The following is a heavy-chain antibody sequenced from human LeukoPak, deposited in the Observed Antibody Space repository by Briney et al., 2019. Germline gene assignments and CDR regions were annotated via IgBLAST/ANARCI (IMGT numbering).Heavy chain of an antibody. D-gene: IGHD2-15*01. CDR3: ALRYCSGGSCQDY. J-gene: IGHJ4*02. V-gene: IGHV3-23*01. Sequence: PGVSLRLFCAVSGLPFSSYAMSWVREAPGKGLEWVSAISGSGGSTYYADSVKRRFTISRDNSKNTLYLQMNSLRVEDTAVHYCALRYCSGGSCQDYWGQGTLVTVSS. CDR1: GLPFSSYA. CDR2: ISGSGGST.